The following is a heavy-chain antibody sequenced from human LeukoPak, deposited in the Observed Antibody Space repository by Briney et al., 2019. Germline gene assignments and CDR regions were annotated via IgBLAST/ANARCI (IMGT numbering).Heavy chain of an antibody. Sequence: SETLSLTCTVSGGSISSYYRSWIRQPVGKGLEWIGRIYSSGSTSYNPSLKSRVAMSVDTSKNQFSLNLTSVTAADTAVYYCARDRTYGGNSGFDYWGRGTLVTVSS. V-gene: IGHV4-4*07. CDR1: GGSISSYY. J-gene: IGHJ4*02. CDR3: ARDRTYGGNSGFDY. CDR2: IYSSGST. D-gene: IGHD4-23*01.